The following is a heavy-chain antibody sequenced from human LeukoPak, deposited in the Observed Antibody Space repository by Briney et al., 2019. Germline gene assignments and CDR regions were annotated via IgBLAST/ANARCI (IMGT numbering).Heavy chain of an antibody. CDR2: IYYSGST. V-gene: IGHV4-39*07. Sequence: SETLSLTCTVSGGSISSSSYYWGWIRQPPGKGLEWIGSIYYSGSTYYNPSLKSRVTISVDTSKNQFSLKLSSVIAADTAVYYCARGPLFSMVRPYYYYYYYMDVWGKGTTVTISS. CDR1: GGSISSSSYY. CDR3: ARGPLFSMVRPYYYYYYYMDV. J-gene: IGHJ6*03. D-gene: IGHD3-10*01.